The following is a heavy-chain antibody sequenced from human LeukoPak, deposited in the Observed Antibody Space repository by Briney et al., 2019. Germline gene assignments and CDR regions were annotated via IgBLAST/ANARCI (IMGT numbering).Heavy chain of an antibody. D-gene: IGHD3-22*01. Sequence: SETLSLTCAVYGGSFSGYYWSWIRQPPGKGLEWIGGINHSGSTNYNPSLKSRVTISVDTSKNQFSLKLSSVTAADTAVYYCARRMRPNYYDSSGFDYWGQGTLVTVSS. CDR2: INHSGST. V-gene: IGHV4-34*01. CDR1: GGSFSGYY. CDR3: ARRMRPNYYDSSGFDY. J-gene: IGHJ4*02.